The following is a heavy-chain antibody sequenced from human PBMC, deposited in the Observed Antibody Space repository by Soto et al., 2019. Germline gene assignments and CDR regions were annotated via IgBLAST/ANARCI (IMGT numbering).Heavy chain of an antibody. CDR1: GFTFRTFT. J-gene: IGHJ5*01. V-gene: IGHV3-23*01. D-gene: IGHD6-13*01. Sequence: EVQLLEHGGQLVQPGESLRLSCAASGFTFRTFTMNWVRQAPGKGLEWVSGIIGGDGDKFYSDSVKGRFTISRDNSKDMLFLQMSSLRVDDTAVYYCAKDRDPAGSWTFDSWGQGTLPTVSS. CDR2: IIGGDGDK. CDR3: AKDRDPAGSWTFDS.